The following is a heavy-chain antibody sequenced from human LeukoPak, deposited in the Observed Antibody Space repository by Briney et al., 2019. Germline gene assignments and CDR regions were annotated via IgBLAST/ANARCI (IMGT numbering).Heavy chain of an antibody. D-gene: IGHD1-1*01. Sequence: GGSLRLSCAASGIVVTGNYMSWVRQPPGKGLEWVSFISINTDTFYADSVRGRFTISRDSSKNTLFLQMNSLRDEDSAVYYCAIAQSWDELFDSWGQGTLVTVSS. CDR3: AIAQSWDELFDS. CDR2: ISINTDT. CDR1: GIVVTGNY. V-gene: IGHV3-53*01. J-gene: IGHJ4*02.